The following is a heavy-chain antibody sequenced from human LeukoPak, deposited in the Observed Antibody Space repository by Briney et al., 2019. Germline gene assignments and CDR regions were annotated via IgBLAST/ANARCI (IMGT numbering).Heavy chain of an antibody. CDR3: AKVGDAEGYYKHGHF. Sequence: GGSLRLSCAASGFTFSKHVMHWVRQAPGKGLEWVAVISDDGRTKYYVDSVRGRFTISRDNSNNTLYLQMNNVRAEGTALYYCAKVGDAEGYYKHGHFWGQGALVTVSS. D-gene: IGHD3-22*01. V-gene: IGHV3-30*18. J-gene: IGHJ4*02. CDR2: ISDDGRTK. CDR1: GFTFSKHV.